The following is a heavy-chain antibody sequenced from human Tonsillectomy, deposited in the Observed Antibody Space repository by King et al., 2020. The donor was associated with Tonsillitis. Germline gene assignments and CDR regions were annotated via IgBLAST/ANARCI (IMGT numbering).Heavy chain of an antibody. CDR3: AREPDIVMVEACTVFDY. CDR1: GFTFNDYY. CDR2: ISSSGSTI. J-gene: IGHJ4*02. Sequence: VQLVESGGGLVKPGGSLRLSCVASGFTFNDYYMSWIRQAPGKGLEWVSYISSSGSTIYYADSVKGRFTISRDNAKNSLYLQMNSLRAEDTAVYYCAREPDIVMVEACTVFDYWGQGTLVTVSS. V-gene: IGHV3-11*01. D-gene: IGHD2-15*01.